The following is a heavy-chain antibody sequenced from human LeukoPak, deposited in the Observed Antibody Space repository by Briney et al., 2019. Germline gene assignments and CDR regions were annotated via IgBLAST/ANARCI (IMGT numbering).Heavy chain of an antibody. CDR2: IYSAGSGGSS. Sequence: GGSLRLSCAASGLTVSSNYMSWVRQAPGKGLEWVSVIYSAGSGGSSYYADSVKGRFTVSRDNSDNTLYLQMNSLRAEDTAVYYCARDKYSSSWYGDFQHWGQGTLVTVSS. J-gene: IGHJ1*01. CDR3: ARDKYSSSWYGDFQH. D-gene: IGHD6-13*01. V-gene: IGHV3-66*02. CDR1: GLTVSSNY.